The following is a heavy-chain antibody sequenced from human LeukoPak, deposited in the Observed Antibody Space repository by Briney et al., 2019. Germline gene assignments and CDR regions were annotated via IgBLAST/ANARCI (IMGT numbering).Heavy chain of an antibody. CDR3: ARDGSSGIDY. V-gene: IGHV4-39*07. D-gene: IGHD6-19*01. CDR2: IYYSGNT. J-gene: IGHJ4*02. Sequence: SETLSLTCTVSGVSISSSNSYWGWIRQPPGKGLEWIGSIYYSGNTYYNASLKSQVSISIDTSKNRFSLKLSSVTAADTAVYYCARDGSSGIDYWGQGTLVTVSS. CDR1: GVSISSSNSY.